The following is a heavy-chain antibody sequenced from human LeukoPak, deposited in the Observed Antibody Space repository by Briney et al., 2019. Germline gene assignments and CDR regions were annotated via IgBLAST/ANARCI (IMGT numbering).Heavy chain of an antibody. Sequence: SETLSLTCAVSGYSISSGYYRGWLRQPPGKGLEWIGSIYHSGSTYYNPSLKSRFTISVDKSKNQFSLKLSSVTAADTAVYYCANLWGLRCYYWGQGTLVTVSS. CDR1: GYSISSGYY. CDR2: IYHSGST. J-gene: IGHJ4*02. CDR3: ANLWGLRCYY. V-gene: IGHV4-38-2*01. D-gene: IGHD4-17*01.